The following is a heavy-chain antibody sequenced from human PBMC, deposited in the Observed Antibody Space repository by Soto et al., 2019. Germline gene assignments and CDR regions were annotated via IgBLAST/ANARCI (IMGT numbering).Heavy chain of an antibody. CDR3: ARDQPRGSVDY. V-gene: IGHV3-48*01. Sequence: GGSLRLSCAASGFTFSSYSMNWVRQAPGKGLEWVSYISSSSSTIYYADSVKGRFTISRDNAKNSLYLQMNSLRAEDTAVYYCARDQPRGSVDYWGQGTLVTVSS. CDR2: ISSSSSTI. J-gene: IGHJ4*02. CDR1: GFTFSSYS. D-gene: IGHD3-10*01.